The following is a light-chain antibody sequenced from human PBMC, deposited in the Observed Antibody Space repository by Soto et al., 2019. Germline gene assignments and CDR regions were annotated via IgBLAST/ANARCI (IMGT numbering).Light chain of an antibody. Sequence: EIVMTQSPVTLSVSPGERATLSCRASQSVSSTYLAWYQQKPGQAPRLLIYGASDRATGIPDRFSGSGSGTDFTLTISRLEPEDFAVYYCQQYGSSPQTFGQGTKVDIK. CDR1: QSVSSTY. CDR3: QQYGSSPQT. V-gene: IGKV3-20*01. J-gene: IGKJ1*01. CDR2: GAS.